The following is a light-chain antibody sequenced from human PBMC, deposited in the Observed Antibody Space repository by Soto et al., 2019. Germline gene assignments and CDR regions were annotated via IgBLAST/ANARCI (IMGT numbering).Light chain of an antibody. J-gene: IGKJ1*01. CDR1: QNVDTD. Sequence: EIVMTQSPDTLSVSPGERATLSCRASQNVDTDLAWYQQRPGQAPRLLIFSASRRATGTPARFSGSGSGTEFTLTINSLQSEDFAVYYCQQSNTWRTFSQGTKVEV. V-gene: IGKV3-15*01. CDR3: QQSNTWRT. CDR2: SAS.